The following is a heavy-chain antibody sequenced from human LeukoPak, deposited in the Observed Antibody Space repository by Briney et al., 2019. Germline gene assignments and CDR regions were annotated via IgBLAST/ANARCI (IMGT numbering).Heavy chain of an antibody. V-gene: IGHV4-34*01. J-gene: IGHJ4*02. CDR1: RGSFSGYY. D-gene: IGHD6-19*01. CDR3: ASGGWYRGY. CDR2: INHSGST. Sequence: SETLSLTCAVSRGSFSGYYWTWIRQPPGKGLEWIGEINHSGSTNYNPSLKSRVTISVDTSKNQFSLKLSSVTAADTAVYYCASGGWYRGYWGQGTLVTVSS.